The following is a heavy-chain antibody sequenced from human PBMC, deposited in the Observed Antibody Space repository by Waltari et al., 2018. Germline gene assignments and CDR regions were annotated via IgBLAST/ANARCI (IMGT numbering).Heavy chain of an antibody. CDR3: ASGDPRPWYAFDI. CDR2: IYYSGST. V-gene: IGHV4-39*01. J-gene: IGHJ3*02. Sequence: QLQLQESGPGLVKPSETLSLTCTVSGGSISSSSYYWGWIRQPPGKGLEWIGSIYYSGSTYYNPSLKSRVTISVDTSKNQFSLKLSSVTAADTAVYYCASGDPRPWYAFDIWGQGTMVTVSS. CDR1: GGSISSSSYY. D-gene: IGHD2-15*01.